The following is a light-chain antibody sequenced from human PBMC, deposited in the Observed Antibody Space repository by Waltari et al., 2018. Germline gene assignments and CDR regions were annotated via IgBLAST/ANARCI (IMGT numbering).Light chain of an antibody. CDR3: ISYSRATPGNVV. J-gene: IGLJ2*01. V-gene: IGLV2-14*03. CDR1: SSDVGGYNY. CDR2: DVT. Sequence: SALTQPASVSGSLGQSITFSCTGTSSDVGGYNYVAWYQQHPGKAPKLLIHDVTDRPSGVSCRFSGSKSGNTAYRTISGLQADDEADYYCISYSRATPGNVVIGGGTKLTVL.